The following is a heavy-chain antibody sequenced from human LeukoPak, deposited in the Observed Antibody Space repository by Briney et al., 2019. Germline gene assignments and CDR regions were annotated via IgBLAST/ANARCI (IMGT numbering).Heavy chain of an antibody. D-gene: IGHD3-3*01. CDR3: ARPSGSVTIFGVVDYFDY. Sequence: GGSLRLSCVVSGFTFTNYGMHWVRQAPGKGLDWVASIAYDGSNENYAESVKGRFTISRDNAKNTLYLQLNSLRPEDTAVYYCARPSGSVTIFGVVDYFDYWGQGSPVTVSS. V-gene: IGHV3-30*04. CDR2: IAYDGSNE. CDR1: GFTFTNYG. J-gene: IGHJ4*02.